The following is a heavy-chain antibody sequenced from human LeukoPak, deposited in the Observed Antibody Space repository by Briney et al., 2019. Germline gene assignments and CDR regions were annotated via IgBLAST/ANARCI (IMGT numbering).Heavy chain of an antibody. Sequence: GGSLRLSCAASGYTLSDFYINWVREAPRKGLEWVSYISGTSRYTNYEDSVKGRFTISRDNAKTSVYLQMNSLRVEDTAVCYCLRDVIRGGQGTLVSVSS. J-gene: IGHJ4*02. CDR2: ISGTSRYT. CDR1: GYTLSDFY. V-gene: IGHV3-11*03. CDR3: LRDVIR.